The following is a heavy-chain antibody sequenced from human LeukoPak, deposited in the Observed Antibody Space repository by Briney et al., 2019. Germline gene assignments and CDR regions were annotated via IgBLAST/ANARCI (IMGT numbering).Heavy chain of an antibody. D-gene: IGHD3-10*01. CDR2: IYSGGST. J-gene: IGHJ4*02. V-gene: IGHV3-66*01. CDR3: ARDETPMVRGKNHSPLFGY. CDR1: GFTVSSNF. Sequence: GGSLRLSCAASGFTVSSNFMSWVRQAPGKGLEWVSVIYSGGSTYYADSVKGRFTISRDNSKNTLYLQMNSLRAEDTAVYYCARDETPMVRGKNHSPLFGYWGQGTLVTVSS.